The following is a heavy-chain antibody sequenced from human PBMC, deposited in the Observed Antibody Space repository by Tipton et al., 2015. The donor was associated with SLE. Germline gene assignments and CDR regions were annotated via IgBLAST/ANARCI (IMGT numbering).Heavy chain of an antibody. CDR2: IYTSGST. Sequence: LRLSCTVSGGSISSGSYYWSWIRQPAGKGLEWIGRIYTSGSTNYNPSLKSRVTISVDTSKNQFSLKLSSVTAADTAVYYCARGLIAARFDYWGQGTLVTVSP. J-gene: IGHJ4*02. CDR1: GGSISSGSYY. CDR3: ARGLIAARFDY. D-gene: IGHD6-6*01. V-gene: IGHV4-61*02.